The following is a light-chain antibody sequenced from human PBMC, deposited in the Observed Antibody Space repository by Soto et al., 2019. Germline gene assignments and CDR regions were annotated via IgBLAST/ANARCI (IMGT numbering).Light chain of an antibody. CDR1: QSVSSY. J-gene: IGKJ1*01. V-gene: IGKV3-11*01. CDR2: DAS. CDR3: QQYYNWPPWT. Sequence: EIVLTQSPATLSLSPGERATLSCRASQSVSSYLAWYQQKPGQAPRLLIYDASNRATGIPARFSGSGSGTVFTLTISSLQSEDFAIYYCQQYYNWPPWTFGQGTKV.